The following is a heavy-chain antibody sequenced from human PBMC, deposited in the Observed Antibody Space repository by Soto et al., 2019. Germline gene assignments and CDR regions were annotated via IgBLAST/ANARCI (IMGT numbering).Heavy chain of an antibody. Sequence: PSETLSLTCTVSGGSISSSSYYWGWIRQPPGKGLEWIGSIYYSGSTYYNPSLKSRVTISVDTSKNQFSLKLSSVTAADTAVYYCATLAVAGATYYFDYWGQGTLVTVSS. D-gene: IGHD6-19*01. J-gene: IGHJ4*02. CDR3: ATLAVAGATYYFDY. CDR2: IYYSGST. V-gene: IGHV4-39*01. CDR1: GGSISSSSYY.